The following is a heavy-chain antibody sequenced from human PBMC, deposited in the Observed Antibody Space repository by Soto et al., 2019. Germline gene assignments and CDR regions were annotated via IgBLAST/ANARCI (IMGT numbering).Heavy chain of an antibody. Sequence: EVQLVESGGGLVQPGGSLRLSCAASGFTFSGSWMHWVRQAPGKGLVWVSRINGDGSGTSCADFVKGRFTISRDDAKNTLFLQMNGLRAEDTAVYYCARGIFGSGTANDYWGQGTLVTVSS. D-gene: IGHD3-10*01. CDR3: ARGIFGSGTANDY. V-gene: IGHV3-74*01. CDR2: INGDGSGT. CDR1: GFTFSGSW. J-gene: IGHJ4*02.